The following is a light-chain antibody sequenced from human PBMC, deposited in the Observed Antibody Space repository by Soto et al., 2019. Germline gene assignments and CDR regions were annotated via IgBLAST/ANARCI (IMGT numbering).Light chain of an antibody. CDR3: MQGTHWPPYT. CDR1: QSLVHSDGNTY. CDR2: NVS. V-gene: IGKV2-30*02. Sequence: DVVMTQSPLSLPVTLGQPASISCRSSQSLVHSDGNTYLSWFLQRPDQSPRRLIYNVSNRDSRVPDRFRGSGSGTDFTLTISRVEAEDVGVYYCMQGTHWPPYTFGQGTKLEIK. J-gene: IGKJ2*01.